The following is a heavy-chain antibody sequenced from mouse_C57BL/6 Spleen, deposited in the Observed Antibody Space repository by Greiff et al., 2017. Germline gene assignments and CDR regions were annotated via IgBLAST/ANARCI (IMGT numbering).Heavy chain of an antibody. J-gene: IGHJ2*01. CDR2: INPYSGGT. CDR3: GREYYGSPGY. CDR1: GYSFTGYF. V-gene: IGHV1-37*01. Sequence: EVHLKQSGPELVKPGASVKISCKASGYSFTGYFMNWVKQSPGKSLEWIGGINPYSGGTFYNQKFKGKATLTADKSSSTAHMQLMSLTSEDSAVYYCGREYYGSPGYWGQGTTVTVSS. D-gene: IGHD2-2*01.